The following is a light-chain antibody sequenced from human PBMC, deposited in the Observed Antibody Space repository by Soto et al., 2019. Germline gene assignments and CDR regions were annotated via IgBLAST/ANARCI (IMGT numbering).Light chain of an antibody. Sequence: EIVLTQSPGTLALSLGDGATLSCTASQTVNRNYLAWYLQKPAQPPRLLIYGVSNRAPGVPDRFSGGGSGTEFTLTIARLEPDDFGTYYCQQYIASPRTFVQGTRLEVK. CDR2: GVS. J-gene: IGKJ1*01. CDR3: QQYIASPRT. CDR1: QTVNRNY. V-gene: IGKV3-20*01.